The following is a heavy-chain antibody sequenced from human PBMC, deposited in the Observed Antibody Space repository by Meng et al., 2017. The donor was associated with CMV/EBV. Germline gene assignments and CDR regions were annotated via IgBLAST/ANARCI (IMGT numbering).Heavy chain of an antibody. Sequence: GCSISSGGYYWSWIRQHPGKGLEWIGYIYYSGSTYYNPSLKSRVTISVDTSKNQFSLKLSSVTAADTAVYYCARGTTVGATYAVDYWGQGTLVTVSS. J-gene: IGHJ4*02. CDR1: GCSISSGGYY. CDR2: IYYSGST. D-gene: IGHD1-26*01. CDR3: ARGTTVGATYAVDY. V-gene: IGHV4-31*02.